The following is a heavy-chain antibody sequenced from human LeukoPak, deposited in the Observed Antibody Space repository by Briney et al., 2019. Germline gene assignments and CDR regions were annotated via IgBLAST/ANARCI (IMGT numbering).Heavy chain of an antibody. CDR2: INPNSGGT. J-gene: IGHJ5*02. CDR3: ARGADYGDYHNWFDP. CDR1: GNTFTAYY. Sequence: ASVKVSCKASGNTFTAYYMHWMRQAPGQGLEWMGWINPNSGGTNYAQKFQGRATMTRDTSISTAYMELSRLRSDDTAVYYCARGADYGDYHNWFDPWGQGTLVTVSS. V-gene: IGHV1-2*02. D-gene: IGHD4-17*01.